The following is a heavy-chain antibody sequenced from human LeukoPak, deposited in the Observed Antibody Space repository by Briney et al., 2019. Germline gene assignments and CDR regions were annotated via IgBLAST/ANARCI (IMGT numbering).Heavy chain of an antibody. V-gene: IGHV3-21*01. D-gene: IGHD3-10*01. CDR2: IDTSSTYI. J-gene: IGHJ3*01. CDR3: ARSHYGSGSYYLDAFDV. Sequence: PGGSLRLSCATSGFSFSLYTMNWVRQAPGKGLDWVSSIDTSSTYIEYADSVKGRLTISRDNAKKSLHLEMNSLRAEDTAVYYCARSHYGSGSYYLDAFDVWGQGTVVTVSS. CDR1: GFSFSLYT.